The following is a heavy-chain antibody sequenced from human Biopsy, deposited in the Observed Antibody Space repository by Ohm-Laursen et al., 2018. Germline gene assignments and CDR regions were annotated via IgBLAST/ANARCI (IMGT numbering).Heavy chain of an antibody. CDR3: ARDRGYYSDRTVPGYFDL. CDR1: GDSISSYY. CDR2: VYYTGST. J-gene: IGHJ2*01. D-gene: IGHD3-22*01. Sequence: DTLSLTWTVSGDSISSYYWSWIRQPPGKGLEWIGYVYYTGSTDYNPSLQSRVTISVDTSKNHFSLGLRSVTPADTAIYYCARDRGYYSDRTVPGYFDLWGRGTLVTGSS. V-gene: IGHV4-59*01.